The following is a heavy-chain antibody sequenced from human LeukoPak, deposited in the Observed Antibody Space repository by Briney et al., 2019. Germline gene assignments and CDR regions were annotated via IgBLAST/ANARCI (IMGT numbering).Heavy chain of an antibody. Sequence: GGSLRLSCAASGFTFSSYAMHWVRQAPGKGLEWVAVISYDGSNKYYADSVKGRFTISRDNSKNTLYLQMNSLRAGDTAVYYCARAPTASGSYYVGYYFDYWGQGTLVTVSS. V-gene: IGHV3-30*04. CDR1: GFTFSSYA. J-gene: IGHJ4*02. CDR2: ISYDGSNK. D-gene: IGHD1-26*01. CDR3: ARAPTASGSYYVGYYFDY.